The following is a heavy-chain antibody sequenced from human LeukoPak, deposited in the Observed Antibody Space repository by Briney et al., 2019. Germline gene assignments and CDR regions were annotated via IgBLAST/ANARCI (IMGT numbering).Heavy chain of an antibody. V-gene: IGHV4-4*02. D-gene: IGHD1-26*01. CDR1: GGSISGTNW. Sequence: PSGTLSLTCGVSGGSISGTNWWSWVRQPPGQGLEWIGEISLAGQTNYNPSLNGRVTMSLDRSSNQLSLHLTSVTAADTATYFCSRESGPFCPFGYWGQGTLVIVSS. CDR2: ISLAGQT. J-gene: IGHJ4*02. CDR3: SRESGPFCPFGY.